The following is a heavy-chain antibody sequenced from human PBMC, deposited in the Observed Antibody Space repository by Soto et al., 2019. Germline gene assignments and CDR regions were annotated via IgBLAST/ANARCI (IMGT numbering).Heavy chain of an antibody. CDR3: ARTTKEVYYDRELDY. Sequence: LSLTCTVSGGSISSGDYYWSWIRQPPGKGLEWIGYIYYSGSTYYNPSLKSRVTISVDTSKNQFSLKLSSVTAADTAVYYCARTTKEVYYDRELDYWGQGTLVTVSS. D-gene: IGHD3-22*01. J-gene: IGHJ4*02. V-gene: IGHV4-30-4*01. CDR1: GGSISSGDYY. CDR2: IYYSGST.